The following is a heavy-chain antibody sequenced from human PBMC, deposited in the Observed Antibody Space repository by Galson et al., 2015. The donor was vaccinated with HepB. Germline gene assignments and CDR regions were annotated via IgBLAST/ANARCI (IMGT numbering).Heavy chain of an antibody. V-gene: IGHV6-1*01. D-gene: IGHD1-26*01. CDR3: ARGGRDFLNYYYGMDV. CDR1: GDSVSSNSAA. Sequence: CAISGDSVSSNSAAWNWIRQSPSRGLEWLGRTYYRSKWYNDYAVSVKSRITINPDTSKNQFSLQLNSVTPEDTAVYYCARGGRDFLNYYYGMDVWGQGTTVTVSS. J-gene: IGHJ6*02. CDR2: TYYRSKWYN.